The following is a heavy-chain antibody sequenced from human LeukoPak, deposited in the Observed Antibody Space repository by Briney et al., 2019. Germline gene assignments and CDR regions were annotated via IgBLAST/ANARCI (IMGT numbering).Heavy chain of an antibody. CDR3: AKGVVRGVIANYYYYYMDV. CDR2: IIPIFGTA. V-gene: IGHV1-69*05. Sequence: GASVKVSCKASGGTFSSYAISWVRQAPGQGLEWMGGIIPIFGTANYAQKFQGRVTITTDESTSTGYMELSSLRSEDTAVYYCAKGVVRGVIANYYYYYMDVWGKGTTVTVSS. J-gene: IGHJ6*03. D-gene: IGHD3-10*01. CDR1: GGTFSSYA.